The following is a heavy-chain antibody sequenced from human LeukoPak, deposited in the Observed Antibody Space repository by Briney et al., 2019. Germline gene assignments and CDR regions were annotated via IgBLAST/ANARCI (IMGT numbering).Heavy chain of an antibody. D-gene: IGHD6-19*01. J-gene: IGHJ4*02. CDR1: GFAFTNYP. V-gene: IGHV3-21*01. CDR3: ARKSIAVAGPFDY. CDR2: ISSSSGYI. Sequence: GGSLRLSCVASGFAFTNYPMNWVRQAPGRGLEWVSSISSSSGYIYYADSVKGRFTISRDNAKNSLYLQMNSLRAEDTAMYYCARKSIAVAGPFDYWGQGTLVTVSS.